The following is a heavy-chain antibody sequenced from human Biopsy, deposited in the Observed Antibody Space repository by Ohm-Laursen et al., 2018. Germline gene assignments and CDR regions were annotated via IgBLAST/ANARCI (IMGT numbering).Heavy chain of an antibody. CDR1: GFPFISYC. J-gene: IGHJ4*02. D-gene: IGHD4-17*01. V-gene: IGHV1-18*01. CDR2: ISAYNGHT. CDR3: ARDPHGEGRDYGSYFDY. Sequence: ASVKVSCKVSGFPFISYCISWVRQAPGQGLEWMGWISAYNGHTKFARKFQDRVTMTTDTSTTTAYMDLRSLRSDDTAVYYCARDPHGEGRDYGSYFDYWGQGTLVTVSS.